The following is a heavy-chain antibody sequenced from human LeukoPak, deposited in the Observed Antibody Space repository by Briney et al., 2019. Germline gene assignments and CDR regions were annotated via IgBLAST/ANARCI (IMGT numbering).Heavy chain of an antibody. Sequence: VSVKVSCKASGYTFTSYDINWVRQATGQGLEWMGWMNPNSGNTGYAQKFQGRVTMTRNTSISTAYMELSSLRSEDTAVYYCARVAYRYCSGGSCYSGLGYWGQGTLVTVSS. D-gene: IGHD2-15*01. J-gene: IGHJ4*02. V-gene: IGHV1-8*01. CDR2: MNPNSGNT. CDR1: GYTFTSYD. CDR3: ARVAYRYCSGGSCYSGLGY.